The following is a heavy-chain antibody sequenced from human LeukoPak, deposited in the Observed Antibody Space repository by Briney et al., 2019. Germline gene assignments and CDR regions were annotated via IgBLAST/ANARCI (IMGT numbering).Heavy chain of an antibody. CDR2: INPNSGGT. Sequence: ASVKVSCKASGYTFTGYYMNWVRLAPGQGLEWMGRINPNSGGTNYAQKFEGRVTMTRDTSINTAYMELSSLRSDDTAVYYCARGTLDYWGQGTLVTASS. CDR1: GYTFTGYY. CDR3: ARGTLDY. V-gene: IGHV1-2*06. D-gene: IGHD1/OR15-1a*01. J-gene: IGHJ4*02.